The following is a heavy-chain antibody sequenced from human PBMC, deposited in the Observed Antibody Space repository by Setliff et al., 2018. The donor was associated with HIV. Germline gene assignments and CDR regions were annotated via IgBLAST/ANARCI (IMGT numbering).Heavy chain of an antibody. CDR2: IHTSGST. Sequence: PSETLSLTCTVSGDSISSGSYYWSWIRQPAGEGLEWIGQIHTSGSTNYNPSLKSRVTVSLDTSQNQLSLNLSSVTAADTAVYYCARSRPRSMDFYMDVWGKGTTVTVSS. J-gene: IGHJ6*03. D-gene: IGHD2-8*01. CDR3: ARSRPRSMDFYMDV. V-gene: IGHV4-61*09. CDR1: GDSISSGSYY.